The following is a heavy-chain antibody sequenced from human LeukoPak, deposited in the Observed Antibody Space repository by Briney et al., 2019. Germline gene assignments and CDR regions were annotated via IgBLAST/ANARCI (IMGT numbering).Heavy chain of an antibody. CDR2: IYYSGST. CDR3: ARGGWYQDY. V-gene: IGHV4-39*07. Sequence: SETLSLTCTVFGGSISSSSYYWGWIRQPPGKGLEWIGSIYYSGSTYYNPSLKSRVTISVDTSKNQFSLRLNSVTAADAALYYCARGGWYQDYWGQGTLVTVSS. CDR1: GGSISSSSYY. D-gene: IGHD6-19*01. J-gene: IGHJ4*02.